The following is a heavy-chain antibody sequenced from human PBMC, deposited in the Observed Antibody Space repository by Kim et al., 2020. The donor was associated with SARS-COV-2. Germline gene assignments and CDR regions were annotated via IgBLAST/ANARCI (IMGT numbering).Heavy chain of an antibody. V-gene: IGHV4-39*07. CDR2: IYYSGST. J-gene: IGHJ4*02. D-gene: IGHD3-10*01. CDR1: GGSISSSSYY. CDR3: AREMGGSGHY. Sequence: SETLSLTCTVSGGSISSSSYYWGWIRQPPGKGLEWIGSIYYSGSTYYNPSLKSRVTISVDTSKNQFSLKLSSVTAADTAVYYCAREMGGSGHYWGQGTLVPVSS.